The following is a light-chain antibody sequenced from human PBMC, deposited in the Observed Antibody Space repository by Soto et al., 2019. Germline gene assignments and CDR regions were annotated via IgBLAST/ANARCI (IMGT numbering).Light chain of an antibody. J-gene: IGLJ3*02. CDR3: SSYTGSGTVV. CDR2: EVT. CDR1: NTDVGGYNY. Sequence: QSALTQPPSASGSPGQSVTISCTGSNTDVGGYNYVSWYQQHPGKAPKVMIYEVTKRPSGVPARFSGSRSGNTASLTVSGLQAEDEADYYCSSYTGSGTVVFGGGTKLTVL. V-gene: IGLV2-8*01.